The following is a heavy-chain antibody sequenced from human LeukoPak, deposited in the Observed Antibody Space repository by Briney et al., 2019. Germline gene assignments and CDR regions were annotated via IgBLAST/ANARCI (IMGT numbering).Heavy chain of an antibody. CDR3: ARASFWESPINWFAP. D-gene: IGHD3-16*01. CDR2: INPKNGGS. CDR1: GYTFTGYY. Sequence: GASVKVSCKASGYTFTGYYMQWVRQAPGQGLELVGWINPKNGGSNYAQKFQGRVTMTRDRSISTAYMELSRLTSDDTAVYYCARASFWESPINWFAPWGQGTLVTVSS. J-gene: IGHJ5*02. V-gene: IGHV1-2*02.